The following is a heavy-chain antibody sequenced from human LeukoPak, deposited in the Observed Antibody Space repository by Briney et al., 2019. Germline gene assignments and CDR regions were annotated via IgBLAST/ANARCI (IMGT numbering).Heavy chain of an antibody. V-gene: IGHV4-34*01. CDR1: GGSFSGYY. CDR3: ARYYYGSGSYYKIFDY. Sequence: PSETLSLTCAVYGGSFSGYYWSWIRQPPGRGLEWIGEINHSGSTNYNPSLKSRVTISVDTSKNQFSLKLSSATAADTAVYYCARYYYGSGSYYKIFDYWGQGTLVTVSS. J-gene: IGHJ4*02. CDR2: INHSGST. D-gene: IGHD3-10*01.